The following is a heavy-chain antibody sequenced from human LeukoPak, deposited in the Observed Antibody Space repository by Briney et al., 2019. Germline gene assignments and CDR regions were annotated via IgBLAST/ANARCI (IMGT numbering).Heavy chain of an antibody. CDR3: ARDLAYSRLDY. D-gene: IGHD5-18*01. CDR2: INPDGNKK. CDR1: GFTFSSYG. J-gene: IGHJ4*02. Sequence: GGSLGLSCAASGFTFSSYGMHWVRQAPGKGLEWVASINPDGNKKYSADSVKGRFTISRDNAENSLYLQMNSLRVEDTAFYYCARDLAYSRLDYWGQGMLVTVSS. V-gene: IGHV3-7*01.